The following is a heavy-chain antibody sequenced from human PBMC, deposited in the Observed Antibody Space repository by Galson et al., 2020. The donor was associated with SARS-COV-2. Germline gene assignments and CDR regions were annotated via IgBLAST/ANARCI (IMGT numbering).Heavy chain of an antibody. D-gene: IGHD3-22*01. J-gene: IGHJ3*02. CDR3: AREGIVVVNDAFDI. CDR2: ISYDGSNK. V-gene: IGHV3-30*04. CDR1: GFTFSSYA. Sequence: GGSLRLSCAASGFTFSSYAMHWVRQAPGKGLEWVAVISYDGSNKYYADSVKGRFTISRDNSKNTLYLQMNSLRAEDTAVYYCAREGIVVVNDAFDIWGQGTMVTVSS.